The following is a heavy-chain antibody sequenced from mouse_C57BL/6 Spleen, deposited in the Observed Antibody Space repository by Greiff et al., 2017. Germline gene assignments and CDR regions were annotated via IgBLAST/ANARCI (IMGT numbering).Heavy chain of an antibody. V-gene: IGHV8-8*01. CDR3: ARIASGHYYAMDY. J-gene: IGHJ4*01. D-gene: IGHD3-2*02. CDR2: IWWDDDT. Sequence: QVTLKESGPGILQPSQTLSLTCSFSGFSLSTFGMGVGWIRQPSGKGLEWQAHIWWDDDTYYNPALKSRLTIAKETSKNQVFLKIANVDTADTATYYCARIASGHYYAMDYWGQGTSVTVSS. CDR1: GFSLSTFGMG.